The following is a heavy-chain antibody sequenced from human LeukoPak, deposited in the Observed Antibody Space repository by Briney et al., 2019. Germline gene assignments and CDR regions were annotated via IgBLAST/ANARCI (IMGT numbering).Heavy chain of an antibody. CDR3: ARDFLHLGG. CDR1: GFTFSSYG. CDR2: ISASGGRT. J-gene: IGHJ3*01. Sequence: GGSLRLSCAASGFTFSSYGMNWVRQASGKGLEWVSGISASGGRTFYADSVKGRFTISRDNSKNMLYLQMNSLRAEDTAVYYCARDFLHLGGWGQGTMVTVSS. D-gene: IGHD3-16*01. V-gene: IGHV3-23*01.